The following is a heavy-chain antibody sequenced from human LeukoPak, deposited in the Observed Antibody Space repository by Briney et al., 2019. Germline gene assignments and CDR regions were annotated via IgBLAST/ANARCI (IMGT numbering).Heavy chain of an antibody. D-gene: IGHD2-21*02. CDR3: TTDDLACGGDCPDFDC. CDR1: GFTFSGSA. J-gene: IGHJ4*02. Sequence: GGSLRLSCAASGFTFSGSAMHWVRQASGKGLEWVGRIRSKANSYATAYAASVKGRFTISRDDSKNTAYLQMNSLKTEDTAVYYCTTDDLACGGDCPDFDCWAQGTLVTVSS. V-gene: IGHV3-73*01. CDR2: IRSKANSYAT.